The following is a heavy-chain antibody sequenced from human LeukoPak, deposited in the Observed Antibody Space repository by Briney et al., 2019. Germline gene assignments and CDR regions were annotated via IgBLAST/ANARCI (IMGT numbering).Heavy chain of an antibody. J-gene: IGHJ4*02. V-gene: IGHV1-2*02. D-gene: IGHD3-16*01. Sequence: ASVKVSCKASGYTFTGYYIHWVRQAPGQGLEWMGWINPNSGDTNYAQKFQGRVTMTRDTSISTAYMELSRLRSDDTAVYYCAGGGDPYYFDYWGQGTLVTVSS. CDR1: GYTFTGYY. CDR3: AGGGDPYYFDY. CDR2: INPNSGDT.